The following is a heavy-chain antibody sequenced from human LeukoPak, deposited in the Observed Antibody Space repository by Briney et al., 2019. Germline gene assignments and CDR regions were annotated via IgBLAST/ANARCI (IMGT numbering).Heavy chain of an antibody. CDR2: INWNGGST. J-gene: IGHJ4*02. CDR3: ARGPRDEYYDSSGYFDCYFDY. D-gene: IGHD3-22*01. Sequence: PGGSLRLSCAASGFTFDDYGMSWVRQAPGKGLEWVSGINWNGGSTGYADSVKGRFTISRDNAKNSLYLQMNSLRAEDTALYYCARGPRDEYYDSSGYFDCYFDYWGQGTLVTVSS. CDR1: GFTFDDYG. V-gene: IGHV3-20*04.